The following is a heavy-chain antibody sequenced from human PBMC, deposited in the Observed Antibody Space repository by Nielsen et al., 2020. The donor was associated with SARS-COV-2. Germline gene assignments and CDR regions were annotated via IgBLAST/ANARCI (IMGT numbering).Heavy chain of an antibody. Sequence: GESLKISCAASGFTFSSYSMNWVRQAPGKGLEWVSYISSSSSTIYYADSVKGRFTISRDNAKNSLYLQMNSLRDEDTAVYYCARVLAYDYVWGSYRHWGQGTLVTVSS. CDR3: ARVLAYDYVWGSYRH. CDR2: ISSSSSTI. J-gene: IGHJ4*02. CDR1: GFTFSSYS. V-gene: IGHV3-48*02. D-gene: IGHD3-16*02.